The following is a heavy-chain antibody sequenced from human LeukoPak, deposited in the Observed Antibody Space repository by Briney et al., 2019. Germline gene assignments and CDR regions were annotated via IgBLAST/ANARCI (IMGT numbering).Heavy chain of an antibody. Sequence: SETLSLTCTVSGGSISSYYWSWIRQPPGKGLEWIGYIYYSGSTYYNPSLKSRVTISVDTSKNQFSLKLSSVTAADTAVYYCARVSADYGSGSYRILYFDYWGQGTLVTVSS. V-gene: IGHV4-59*08. CDR3: ARVSADYGSGSYRILYFDY. CDR2: IYYSGST. D-gene: IGHD3-10*01. CDR1: GGSISSYY. J-gene: IGHJ4*02.